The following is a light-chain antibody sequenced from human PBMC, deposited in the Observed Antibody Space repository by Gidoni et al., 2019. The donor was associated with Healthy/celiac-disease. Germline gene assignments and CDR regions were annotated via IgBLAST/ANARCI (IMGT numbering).Light chain of an antibody. CDR2: GTS. CDR3: QQYNNWPRT. CDR1: QSVSSN. V-gene: IGKV3-15*01. J-gene: IGKJ2*02. Sequence: EIVLTKTPATLSVSPGKGATLSCRASQSVSSNLAWYQQKPSQAPTLLTYGTSTRATGIPARSTGIGAGTSFTLTTSSLQSIDPADYDGQQYNNWPRTFGRGTKVEIK.